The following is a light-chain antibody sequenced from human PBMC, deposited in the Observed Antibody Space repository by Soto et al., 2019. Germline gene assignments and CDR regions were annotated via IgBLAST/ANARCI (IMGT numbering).Light chain of an antibody. CDR1: SSNIGSNV. Sequence: QSVLSQPPSASGTPGQRVTISCSGRSSNIGSNVVNWYQQFPGTAPKLLIYSDYQRPSGVPDRFSGSRSGTSASLAISGLQSEDEADYYCAAWDGSLTAILFGGGTKLTVL. CDR3: AAWDGSLTAIL. V-gene: IGLV1-44*01. J-gene: IGLJ2*01. CDR2: SDY.